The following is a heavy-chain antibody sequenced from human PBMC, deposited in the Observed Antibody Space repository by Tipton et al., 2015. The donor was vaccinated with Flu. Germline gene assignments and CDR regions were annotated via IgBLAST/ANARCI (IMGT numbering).Heavy chain of an antibody. Sequence: LRLSCAIYGGSFSGYYWSWIRQPPGKGLEWIGDINHSGSTTYNPSLKSRVTISVDTSKNQFSLKLSSVTAADTAVYYCARRRYDFWSGYYWSYWYFDIWGRGTLVTVSS. D-gene: IGHD3-3*01. V-gene: IGHV4-34*01. CDR1: GGSFSGYY. J-gene: IGHJ2*01. CDR3: ARRRYDFWSGYYWSYWYFDI. CDR2: INHSGST.